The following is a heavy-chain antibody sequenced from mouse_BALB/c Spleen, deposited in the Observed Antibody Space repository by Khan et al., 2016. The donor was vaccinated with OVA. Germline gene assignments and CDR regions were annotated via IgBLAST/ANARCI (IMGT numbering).Heavy chain of an antibody. CDR2: ISSGGST. CDR1: GFTYSNYA. J-gene: IGHJ3*01. V-gene: IGHV5-6-5*01. CDR3: ARDYWFAY. Sequence: EVELVESGGGLVQPGGSLNLSCAASGFTYSNYAMSWVRQTPEKRLEWVASISSGGSTYYPDSVKGRLTISNDNSRNILTLQMSSQRSEYTAVYYCARDYWFAYWGQGTLVTVSA.